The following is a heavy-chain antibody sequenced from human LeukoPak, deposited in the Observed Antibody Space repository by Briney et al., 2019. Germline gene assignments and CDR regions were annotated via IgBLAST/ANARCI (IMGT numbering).Heavy chain of an antibody. CDR1: GYSFTSYW. Sequence: GESLKISCKGSGYSFTSYWIGWVRQMPGKGLEWMGIIYPGDSDTRYSPSFQGQVTISADKSISTAYLQWSSLKASDTAMYYCARHGDSSSSWGPGLDWGQGTLVTVSS. V-gene: IGHV5-51*01. J-gene: IGHJ4*02. D-gene: IGHD6-13*01. CDR2: IYPGDSDT. CDR3: ARHGDSSSSWGPGLD.